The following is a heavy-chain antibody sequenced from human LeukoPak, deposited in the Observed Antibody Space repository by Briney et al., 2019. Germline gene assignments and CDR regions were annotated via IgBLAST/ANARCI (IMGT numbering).Heavy chain of an antibody. CDR3: ARGDSIAAQSYYFDY. D-gene: IGHD6-13*01. V-gene: IGHV3-7*01. J-gene: IGHJ4*02. CDR2: IKQDGSEK. CDR1: GFTFSSYW. Sequence: GGSLRLSCEASGFTFSSYWMSWVRQAPGKGLEWVANIKQDGSEKYYVDSVKGRFTISRDNAKNSLYLQMNSLRAEDTAVYYCARGDSIAAQSYYFDYWGQGTLVTVSS.